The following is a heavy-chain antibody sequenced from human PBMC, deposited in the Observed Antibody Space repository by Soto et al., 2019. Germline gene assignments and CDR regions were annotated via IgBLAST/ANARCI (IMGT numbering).Heavy chain of an antibody. CDR3: ASPYHYDSSGYYNYFRY. Sequence: LRRSCAASGFTFSTYDMRWVRQAPGKGLEWVSGISGSGGTTYYADSVKGRFTISRDNSKNTLYLQMNSLRAEDTAVYYCASPYHYDSSGYYNYFRYWGQGTLVTVSS. CDR1: GFTFSTYD. J-gene: IGHJ4*02. V-gene: IGHV3-23*01. CDR2: ISGSGGTT. D-gene: IGHD3-22*01.